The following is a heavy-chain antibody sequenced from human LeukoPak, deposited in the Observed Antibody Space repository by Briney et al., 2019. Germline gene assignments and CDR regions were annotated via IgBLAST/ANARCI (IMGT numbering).Heavy chain of an antibody. CDR2: IIPIFGTA. CDR3: ARAALRFLSCFDY. D-gene: IGHD3-3*01. J-gene: IGHJ4*02. Sequence: SVKVSCKASGGTFSSYAISWVRQAPGQGLEWMGGIIPIFGTANYAQKFQGRVTITADESTSTAYMELSSLRSEDTAVYYCARAALRFLSCFDYWGQGTLVTVSS. CDR1: GGTFSSYA. V-gene: IGHV1-69*13.